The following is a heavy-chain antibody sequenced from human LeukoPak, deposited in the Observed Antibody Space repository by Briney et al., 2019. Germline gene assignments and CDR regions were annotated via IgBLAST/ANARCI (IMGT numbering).Heavy chain of an antibody. CDR1: GYTFTSYD. J-gene: IGHJ5*02. D-gene: IGHD3-22*01. CDR2: MNPNSGNT. CDR3: ARAVGYYYDSSGYYYARWFDP. Sequence: ASVKVSCKASGYTFTSYDINWVRQATGQGLEWMGWMNPNSGNTGYAQKLQGRVTMTRNTSISTAYMELSSLRSEDTAVYYCARAVGYYYDSSGYYYARWFDPWGQGTLVTVSS. V-gene: IGHV1-8*01.